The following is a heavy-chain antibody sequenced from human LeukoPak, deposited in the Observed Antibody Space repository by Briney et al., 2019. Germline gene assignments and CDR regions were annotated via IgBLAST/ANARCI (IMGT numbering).Heavy chain of an antibody. Sequence: SETLSLTCTVSGGSISSSPYYWVWLRQPPGKGLECSGIIYYGGSTYYDPSLKSRVTISVDTSKNQFSLKMSSLTAADTAVYYCARQITTVTLDYWGQGTLVTVSS. CDR1: GGSISSSPYY. D-gene: IGHD4-17*01. CDR2: IYYGGST. V-gene: IGHV4-39*01. CDR3: ARQITTVTLDY. J-gene: IGHJ4*02.